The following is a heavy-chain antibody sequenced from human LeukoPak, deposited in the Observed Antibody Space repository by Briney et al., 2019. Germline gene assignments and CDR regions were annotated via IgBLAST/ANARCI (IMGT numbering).Heavy chain of an antibody. V-gene: IGHV3-23*01. CDR3: AKDLLLPYYYDSSGYPVNWFDP. CDR1: GFTFSNYA. J-gene: IGHJ5*02. Sequence: GGSLRLSCAASGFTFSNYAMSWVRQAPGKGLEWVSGISGSGGSTYYADSVKGRFTISRDNSKNTLYLQMNSLRAEDTAVYYCAKDLLLPYYYDSSGYPVNWFDPWGQGTLVTVSS. D-gene: IGHD3-22*01. CDR2: ISGSGGST.